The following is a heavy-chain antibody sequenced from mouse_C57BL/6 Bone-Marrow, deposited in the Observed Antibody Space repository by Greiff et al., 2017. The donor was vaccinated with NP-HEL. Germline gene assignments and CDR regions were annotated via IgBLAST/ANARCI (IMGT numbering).Heavy chain of an antibody. J-gene: IGHJ4*01. V-gene: IGHV1-80*01. CDR3: ARQLRLPYYYAMDY. CDR1: GYAFSSYW. Sequence: VQLQQSGPELVKPGASVKISCKASGYAFSSYWMNWVKQRPGKGLEWIGQIYPGDGDTNYNGKFKGKATLTADKSSSTAYMQLSSLTSEDSAVYFCARQLRLPYYYAMDYWGQGTSVTVSS. CDR2: IYPGDGDT. D-gene: IGHD3-2*02.